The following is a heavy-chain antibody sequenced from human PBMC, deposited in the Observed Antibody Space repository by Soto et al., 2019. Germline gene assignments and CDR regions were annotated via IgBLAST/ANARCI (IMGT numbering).Heavy chain of an antibody. CDR2: IYHSGST. J-gene: IGHJ4*02. Sequence: PSETLFLTCAVSGGSISSGGYSWSWIRQPPGKGLEWIGYIYHSGSTYYNPSLKSRVTISVDRSKNQFSLKLSSVTAADTAVYYCARVGSSSWYYFDYWGQGTLVTVSS. D-gene: IGHD6-13*01. CDR1: GGSISSGGYS. V-gene: IGHV4-30-2*01. CDR3: ARVGSSSWYYFDY.